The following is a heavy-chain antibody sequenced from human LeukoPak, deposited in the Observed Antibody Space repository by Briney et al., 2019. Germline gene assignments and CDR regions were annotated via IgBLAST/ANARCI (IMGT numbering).Heavy chain of an antibody. CDR2: IYYSGST. CDR3: ARDLGWNWYFDL. D-gene: IGHD6-19*01. J-gene: IGHJ2*01. V-gene: IGHV4-31*03. CDR1: GGSISSGGYY. Sequence: SETLSLTCTVSGGSISSGGYYWSWIRQHPGKGLEWIGYIYYSGSTYYNPSLKSRVTISVDTSKNQFSLRLSSVTAADTAVYYCARDLGWNWYFDLWGRGTLVTVPS.